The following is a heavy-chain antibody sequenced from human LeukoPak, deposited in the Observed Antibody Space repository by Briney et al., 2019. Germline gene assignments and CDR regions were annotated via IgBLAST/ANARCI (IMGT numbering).Heavy chain of an antibody. J-gene: IGHJ4*02. D-gene: IGHD6-19*01. V-gene: IGHV4-38-2*02. Sequence: SETLSLTCTVSDYSISSGYYWGWIRQPPGKGLEWIGEISHTGSTNSNPSLKSRLTISVDTSKNQLSLNLSSVTAADTAVYYCARQRSHTRYSTGWFRSYYFDYWGQGTLVTVSS. CDR1: DYSISSGYY. CDR3: ARQRSHTRYSTGWFRSYYFDY. CDR2: ISHTGST.